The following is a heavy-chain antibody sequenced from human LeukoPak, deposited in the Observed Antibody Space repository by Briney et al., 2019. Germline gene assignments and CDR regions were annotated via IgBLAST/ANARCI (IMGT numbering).Heavy chain of an antibody. CDR2: INAGNGNT. CDR1: GYTFTTYA. Sequence: SVKVSCKASGYTFTTYAMHWVRQAPGQRLEWMGWINAGNGNTKYSQKFQARVTITRDTSASTAYMELSSLGSEDTAVYYCARDPIGSRWPYYFDFWGQGTLVTVSS. D-gene: IGHD6-13*01. J-gene: IGHJ4*02. CDR3: ARDPIGSRWPYYFDF. V-gene: IGHV1-3*01.